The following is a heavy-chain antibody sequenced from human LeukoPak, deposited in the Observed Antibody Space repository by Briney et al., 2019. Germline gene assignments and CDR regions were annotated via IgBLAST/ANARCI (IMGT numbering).Heavy chain of an antibody. D-gene: IGHD6-19*01. CDR1: GGSFSGYY. CDR3: AVYSSGWYASWDYYGMDV. V-gene: IGHV4-34*01. J-gene: IGHJ6*02. CDR2: INHSGST. Sequence: PSETLSLTCAVYGGSFSGYYWSWIHQPPGKGLEWIGEINHSGSTNYNPSLKSRVTISVDTSKNQFSLKLSSVTAADTAVYYCAVYSSGWYASWDYYGMDVWGQGTTVTVSS.